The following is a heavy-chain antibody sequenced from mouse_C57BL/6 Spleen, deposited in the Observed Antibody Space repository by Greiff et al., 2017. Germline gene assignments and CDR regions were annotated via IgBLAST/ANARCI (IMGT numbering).Heavy chain of an antibody. Sequence: DVHLVESGGGLVKPGGSLKLSCAASGFTFSDYGMHWVRQAPEKGLEWVAYISSGSSTIYYADTVKGRFTISRDNAKNTLFLQMTSLRSEDTAKYYGARPRYSGDIDYWGQGTTVTVSS. CDR2: ISSGSSTI. J-gene: IGHJ2*01. D-gene: IGHD2-12*01. V-gene: IGHV5-17*01. CDR1: GFTFSDYG. CDR3: ARPRYSGDIDY.